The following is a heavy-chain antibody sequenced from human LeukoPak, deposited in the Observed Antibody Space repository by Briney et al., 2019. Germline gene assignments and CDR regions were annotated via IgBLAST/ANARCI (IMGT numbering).Heavy chain of an antibody. CDR2: INPSGGST. V-gene: IGHV1-46*01. J-gene: IGHJ4*02. CDR3: ARDPNEYCSGGSCYPPFDY. Sequence: GASVKVSCKASGYTFTSYYIHWVRQAPGQGLEWMGIINPSGGSTSYAQKFQGRVTMTRDTSTSTVYMELSSLRSEGTAVYYCARDPNEYCSGGSCYPPFDYWGQGTLVTVSS. CDR1: GYTFTSYY. D-gene: IGHD2-15*01.